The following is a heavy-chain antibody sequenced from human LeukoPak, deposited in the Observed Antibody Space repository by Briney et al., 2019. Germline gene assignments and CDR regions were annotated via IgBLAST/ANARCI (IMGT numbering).Heavy chain of an antibody. CDR3: ARSPPGLYDILTGHLNWFDP. CDR1: GGSISSGDHY. V-gene: IGHV4-61*08. Sequence: PSETLSLTCTVSGGSISSGDHYWSWIRQPPGKGLEWIGYLFYSGNTNYNPSLKSRVTISVDTSRNQFSLKLSSVTAADMAMYYCARSPPGLYDILTGHLNWFDPWGQGILVTVST. J-gene: IGHJ5*02. CDR2: LFYSGNT. D-gene: IGHD3-9*01.